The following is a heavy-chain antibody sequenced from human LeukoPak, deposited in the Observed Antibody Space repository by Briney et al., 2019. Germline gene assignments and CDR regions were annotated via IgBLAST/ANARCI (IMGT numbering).Heavy chain of an antibody. CDR2: VYYSGST. CDR1: GGSISSYY. CDR3: V. V-gene: IGHV4-59*04. J-gene: IGHJ6*03. Sequence: SETLSLTCTVSGGSISSYYWSWIRQPPGKGLEWIGSVYYSGSTYYNPSLKSRVTISVDTSKNQFSLNRISVTAADTAYYMDVWGKRTTVTGSS.